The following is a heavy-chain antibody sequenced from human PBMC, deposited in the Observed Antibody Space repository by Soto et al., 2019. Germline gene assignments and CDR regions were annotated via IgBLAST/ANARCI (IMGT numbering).Heavy chain of an antibody. CDR2: ISWNSGSI. V-gene: IGHV3-9*01. D-gene: IGHD3-22*01. CDR1: GFTFDDYA. Sequence: GGSLRLSCAASGFTFDDYAMHWVRQAPGKGLEWVSGISWNSGSIGYADSVKGRFTISRDNAKNSLYLQMNSLRAEDTALYYCAKGPHYYDSSGYYYNYWGQGTLVTVSS. CDR3: AKGPHYYDSSGYYYNY. J-gene: IGHJ4*02.